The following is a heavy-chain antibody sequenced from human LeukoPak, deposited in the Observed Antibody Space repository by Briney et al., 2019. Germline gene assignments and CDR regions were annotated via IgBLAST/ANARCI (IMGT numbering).Heavy chain of an antibody. J-gene: IGHJ5*01. CDR1: GDSTSNFY. Sequence: PSETPSLTCTVSGDSTSNFYWNWIRQSPGKGLEWIGNIHYSGSSVYNPSLKSRGTISIDTSRRQFFLKLNSVTAADTAVYFCALAPNSNWFDSWGPGTLVTVSS. D-gene: IGHD2-8*01. CDR2: IHYSGSS. CDR3: ALAPNSNWFDS. V-gene: IGHV4-59*03.